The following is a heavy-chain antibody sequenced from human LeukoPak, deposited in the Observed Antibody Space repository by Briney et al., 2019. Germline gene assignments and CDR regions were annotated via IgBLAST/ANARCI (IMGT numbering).Heavy chain of an antibody. V-gene: IGHV1-3*01. Sequence: ASVKVSCKASGYTFTSYAMHWVRQAPGQRLEWMGWINAGNGNKKYSQKFQGRVTITRDTSASTAYMELSSLRSEDTAVYYCAREVESGWDYFDYWGQGTLVTVSS. CDR3: AREVESGWDYFDY. J-gene: IGHJ4*02. D-gene: IGHD6-19*01. CDR2: INAGNGNK. CDR1: GYTFTSYA.